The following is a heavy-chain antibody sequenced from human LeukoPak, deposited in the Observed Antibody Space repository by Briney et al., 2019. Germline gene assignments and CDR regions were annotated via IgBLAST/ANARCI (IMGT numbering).Heavy chain of an antibody. V-gene: IGHV3-48*03. CDR1: GFTFSNYE. CDR2: ISSSGSTR. Sequence: PGGSLRLSCVASGFTFSNYEMSWVRQAPGKGLEWVSHISSSGSTRYYADSVKGRFTISRDNAKNSLCLQMNSLRVDDTAVYYCARDAGDYYYDSSGYYYNAFDIWGQGTMVTVSS. D-gene: IGHD3-22*01. CDR3: ARDAGDYYYDSSGYYYNAFDI. J-gene: IGHJ3*02.